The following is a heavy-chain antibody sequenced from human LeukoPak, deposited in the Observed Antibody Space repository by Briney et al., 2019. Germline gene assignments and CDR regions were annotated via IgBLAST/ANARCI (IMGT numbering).Heavy chain of an antibody. J-gene: IGHJ4*02. V-gene: IGHV3-30*03. CDR2: ISYDGSNK. CDR1: GFTFSSYG. Sequence: GGSLRLSCAASGFTFSSYGMHWVRQAPGKGLEWVAVISYDGSNKYYADSVKGRFTISRDNSKNTLYLQMNSLRAEDTAVYYCARYSSSWLYFDYWGQGTLVTVSS. CDR3: ARYSSSWLYFDY. D-gene: IGHD6-13*01.